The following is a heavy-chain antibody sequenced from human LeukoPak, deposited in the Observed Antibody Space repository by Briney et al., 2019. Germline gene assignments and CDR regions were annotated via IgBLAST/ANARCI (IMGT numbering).Heavy chain of an antibody. Sequence: SETLSLTCTVSGGSISGYYWSWIRQPPGKGLQFIGYIHYTGSTNYNPSLKSRVTISVDTSKNQFSLKLSSVTAADTAVYYCARVTAAGIDYWGQGTLVTVSS. CDR2: IHYTGST. CDR1: GGSISGYY. D-gene: IGHD6-13*01. CDR3: ARVTAAGIDY. V-gene: IGHV4-59*01. J-gene: IGHJ4*02.